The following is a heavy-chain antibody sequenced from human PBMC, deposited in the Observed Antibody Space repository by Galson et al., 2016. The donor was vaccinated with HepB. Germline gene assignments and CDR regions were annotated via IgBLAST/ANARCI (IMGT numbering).Heavy chain of an antibody. CDR3: TRGFVYSSGWYYFDH. Sequence: CAISGDSVSSNSAVWNWIRQSPSRGLEWLGRTFYKSKWYNDYAVSVKSRITVNADTSKNQFSLHLNSVTPDDTAVYYCTRGFVYSSGWYYFDHWGQGTLVTVSS. D-gene: IGHD6-19*01. CDR2: TFYKSKWYN. V-gene: IGHV6-1*01. J-gene: IGHJ4*02. CDR1: GDSVSSNSAV.